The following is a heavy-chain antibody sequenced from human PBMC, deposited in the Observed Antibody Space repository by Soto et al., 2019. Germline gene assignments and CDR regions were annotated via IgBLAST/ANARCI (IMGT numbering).Heavy chain of an antibody. V-gene: IGHV1-69*06. J-gene: IGHJ6*02. D-gene: IGHD6-19*01. CDR3: ARDGYSSGWYVSGYYYYYGMDV. Sequence: ASVKVSCKASGGTFSSYAISWVRRAPGQGLEWMGGIIPIFGTANYAQKFQGRVTITADKSTSTAYMELSSLRSEDTAVYYCARDGYSSGWYVSGYYYYYGMDVWGQGTTVTVSS. CDR2: IIPIFGTA. CDR1: GGTFSSYA.